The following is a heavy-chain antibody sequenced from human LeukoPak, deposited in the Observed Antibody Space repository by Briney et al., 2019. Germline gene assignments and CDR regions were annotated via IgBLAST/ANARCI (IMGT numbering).Heavy chain of an antibody. D-gene: IGHD2-2*01. Sequence: SETLSLTCTVSGGCISSYFWTWIRQPAGKGLEWIRRIYTSGITNYNPSLKSRLTMSVDTSKNQFSLNLSSVTAADTAVYYCARECSSSCPRGLDVWGQGTTVTVSS. CDR2: IYTSGIT. V-gene: IGHV4-4*07. J-gene: IGHJ6*02. CDR3: ARECSSSCPRGLDV. CDR1: GGCISSYF.